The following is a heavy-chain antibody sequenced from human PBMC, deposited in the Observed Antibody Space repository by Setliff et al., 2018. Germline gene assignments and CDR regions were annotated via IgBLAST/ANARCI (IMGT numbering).Heavy chain of an antibody. V-gene: IGHV3-33*06. Sequence: LRLSCAASGFTFSSYGMRWVRQAPGKGLEWVAVIWYDGSTYYADSVKGRFTISRDNSKNTLYLQMNSLRAEDTAVYYCAKELGNIAAAGNVDYWGQGTLVTVSS. CDR2: IWYDGST. J-gene: IGHJ4*02. CDR3: AKELGNIAAAGNVDY. D-gene: IGHD6-13*01. CDR1: GFTFSSYG.